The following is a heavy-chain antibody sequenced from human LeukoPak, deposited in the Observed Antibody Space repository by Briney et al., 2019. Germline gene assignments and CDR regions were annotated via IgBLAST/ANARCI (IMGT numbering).Heavy chain of an antibody. CDR3: ASNSGWYGVS. Sequence: GGSLRLSCAASGFTFSNYAMSWVRQAPGKGLEWVSSNGRGGSTYYADSVKGRFTISRDNSKNTLYLQMNSLRAEDTAIYYCASNSGWYGVSWGQGTLVTVSS. D-gene: IGHD6-19*01. V-gene: IGHV3-23*01. J-gene: IGHJ4*02. CDR1: GFTFSNYA. CDR2: NGRGGST.